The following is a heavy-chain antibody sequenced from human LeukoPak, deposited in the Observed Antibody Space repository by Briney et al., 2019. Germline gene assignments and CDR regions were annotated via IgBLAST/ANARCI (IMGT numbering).Heavy chain of an antibody. D-gene: IGHD3-22*01. CDR2: IYGGGST. Sequence: ASVKVSCKASGGTFSSNYMSWVRQAPGKGLEWFSLIYGGGSTYYADSVKGRFTIFRDTSKNTLSLQMDSLRAEDTAVYYCARDHPIARDSSGYYYSFYFDYWGQGTLVTVSS. CDR1: GGTFSSNY. V-gene: IGHV3-66*02. J-gene: IGHJ4*02. CDR3: ARDHPIARDSSGYYYSFYFDY.